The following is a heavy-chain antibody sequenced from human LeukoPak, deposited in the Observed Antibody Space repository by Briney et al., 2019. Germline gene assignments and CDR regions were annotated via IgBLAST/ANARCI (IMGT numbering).Heavy chain of an antibody. CDR1: GGSISSSSYY. CDR2: IYYSGST. J-gene: IGHJ4*02. CDR3: ARLSPPDDYGGNS. D-gene: IGHD4-23*01. V-gene: IGHV4-39*01. Sequence: SETLSLTCTVSGGSISSSSYYWGWIRQPPGKGLEWIGSIYYSGSTYYNPSLKSRVTISVDTSKNQFSLKLSSVTAADTAVYYCARLSPPDDYGGNSWGQGTLVTVSS.